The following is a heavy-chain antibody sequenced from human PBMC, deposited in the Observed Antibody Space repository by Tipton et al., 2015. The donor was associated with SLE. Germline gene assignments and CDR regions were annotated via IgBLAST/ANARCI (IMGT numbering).Heavy chain of an antibody. CDR1: GGSISRYY. D-gene: IGHD1-26*01. CDR2: IFYSGST. Sequence: TLSLTCTVSGGSISRYYWNWIRQPPGKGLEWIGYIFYSGSTNYSPSLRSRVTISVDTSKNQFSLKLTSVTAADTAVYYCARGGLGVSYYCYMDVWGKVTTVTVSS. V-gene: IGHV4-59*01. J-gene: IGHJ6*03. CDR3: ARGGLGVSYYCYMDV.